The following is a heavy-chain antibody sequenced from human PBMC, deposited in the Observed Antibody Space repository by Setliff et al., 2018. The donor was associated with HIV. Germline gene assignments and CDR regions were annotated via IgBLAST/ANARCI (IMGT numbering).Heavy chain of an antibody. CDR3: AREWGGGYFQH. J-gene: IGHJ1*01. Sequence: GGSLRLSCAASGFTFSSYSMNWVRQAPGKGLEWVSYISSSGRTIYYADSVKGRFTISRDNAKNSLYLQMNSLRAEDTAVYYCAREWGGGYFQHWGQGTLVTVSS. D-gene: IGHD3-16*01. CDR1: GFTFSSYS. V-gene: IGHV3-48*04. CDR2: ISSSGRTI.